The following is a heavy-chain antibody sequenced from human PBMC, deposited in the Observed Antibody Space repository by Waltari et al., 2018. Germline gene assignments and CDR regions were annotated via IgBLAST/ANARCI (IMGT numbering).Heavy chain of an antibody. CDR3: ARDLRSDFWSGYSAFDI. D-gene: IGHD3-3*01. CDR1: GGSISSYY. J-gene: IGHJ3*02. CDR2: IYTSGST. V-gene: IGHV4-4*07. Sequence: QVQLQESGPGLVKPSETLSLTCTVSGGSISSYYWSWIRQPAGKGLEWIGRIYTSGSTNYNPSLKGRVTMSVDTSKNQFSLKLSSVTAADTAVYYCARDLRSDFWSGYSAFDIWGQGTMVTVSS.